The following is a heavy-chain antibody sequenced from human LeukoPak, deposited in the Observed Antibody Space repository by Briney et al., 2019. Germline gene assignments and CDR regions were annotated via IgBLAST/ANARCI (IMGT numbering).Heavy chain of an antibody. J-gene: IGHJ3*02. CDR1: GGTFSSYA. V-gene: IGHV3-23*01. CDR3: AKALGDYGGYPAAFDI. D-gene: IGHD4-17*01. Sequence: SCKASGGTFSSYAMSWVRQAPGKGLEWVSGISGSGGSTDYADSVKGRFTISRDNSKNTLYLQMDSLRAEDTAVYYCAKALGDYGGYPAAFDIWGQGTMVTVSS. CDR2: ISGSGGST.